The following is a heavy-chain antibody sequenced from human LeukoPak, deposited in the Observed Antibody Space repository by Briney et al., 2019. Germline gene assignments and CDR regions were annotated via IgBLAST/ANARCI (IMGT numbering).Heavy chain of an antibody. CDR3: ARDQHCGGDCYSQVDY. Sequence: PGGSLRLSCAASGFTFSSYAMHWVRQAPGKGLEWVAVISYDGSNKYYADSVKGRFTISRDNSKNTLYLQTNSLRAEDTAVYYCARDQHCGGDCYSQVDYWGQGTLVTASS. CDR2: ISYDGSNK. D-gene: IGHD2-21*02. CDR1: GFTFSSYA. V-gene: IGHV3-30*04. J-gene: IGHJ4*02.